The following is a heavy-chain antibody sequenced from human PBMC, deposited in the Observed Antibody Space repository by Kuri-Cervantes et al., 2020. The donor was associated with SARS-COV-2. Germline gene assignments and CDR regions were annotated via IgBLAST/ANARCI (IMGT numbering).Heavy chain of an antibody. J-gene: IGHJ6*03. CDR1: GFTFSSYS. CDR2: IKQDGSEK. Sequence: GGSLRLSCAASGFTFSSYSMNWVRQAPGKGLEWVANIKQDGSEKYYVDSVKGRFTISRDNAKNPLYLQMNSLRAEDTAVYYCARDGYCSSTSCYSYYYYMDVWGKGTTVTVSS. D-gene: IGHD2-2*03. CDR3: ARDGYCSSTSCYSYYYYMDV. V-gene: IGHV3-7*01.